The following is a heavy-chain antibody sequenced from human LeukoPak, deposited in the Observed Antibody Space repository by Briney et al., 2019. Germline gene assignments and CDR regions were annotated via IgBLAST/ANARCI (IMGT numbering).Heavy chain of an antibody. D-gene: IGHD5-18*01. V-gene: IGHV4-59*01. Sequence: SETLSLTCTVSGVSISSFYWSWVRQPPGEGLEWIGCIYHGGRTDYSPSLKSRVTISVDTSKNQLSLRLSSVATADAAVYYCVRAGGGYSFDSWGRGTLVTVSS. CDR1: GVSISSFY. CDR3: VRAGGGYSFDS. CDR2: IYHGGRT. J-gene: IGHJ4*02.